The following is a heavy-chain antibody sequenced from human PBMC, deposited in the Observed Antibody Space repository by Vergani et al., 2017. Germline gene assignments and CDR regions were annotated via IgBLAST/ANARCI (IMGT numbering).Heavy chain of an antibody. Sequence: QVQLVQSGAEVKRSGTSVKVSCKASGGSFSTYYWSWIRQPPGKGLEWIGYIYYSVSTNYNPSLKSRVTISLDTSKNQLSLKVTSVTAADTAVYYCARMYGGSSYYMDVWGKGTTVTVSS. CDR1: GGSFSTYY. D-gene: IGHD1-26*01. CDR3: ARMYGGSSYYMDV. CDR2: IYYSVST. J-gene: IGHJ6*03. V-gene: IGHV4-59*07.